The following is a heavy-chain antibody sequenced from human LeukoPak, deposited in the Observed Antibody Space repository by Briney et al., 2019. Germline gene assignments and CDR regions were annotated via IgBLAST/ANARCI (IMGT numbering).Heavy chain of an antibody. CDR2: IIPILGIA. D-gene: IGHD1-26*01. J-gene: IGHJ4*02. CDR3: ARGSVGATAYYFDY. Sequence: ASVKVSCKASGGTFSSYAISWVRQAPGQGLEWMGRIIPILGIANYAQKFQGRVTITADKSTSTAYMELSSLRSEDTVVYYCARGSVGATAYYFDYWGQGTLVTVSS. CDR1: GGTFSSYA. V-gene: IGHV1-69*04.